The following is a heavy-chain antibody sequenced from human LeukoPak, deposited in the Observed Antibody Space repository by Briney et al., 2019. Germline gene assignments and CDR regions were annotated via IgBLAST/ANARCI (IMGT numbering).Heavy chain of an antibody. J-gene: IGHJ4*02. CDR2: LYYTGST. Sequence: PSETLSLTCTVSGGSINSYYWSWIRQPPGKGLEWIGYLYYTGSTNYNPSLKSRVTISVDTSKNQFSLKLNSVTAADTAVYYCARAPTVSVGYCSSVSCQADYWGQGTLVTVSS. V-gene: IGHV4-59*01. CDR1: GGSINSYY. CDR3: ARAPTVSVGYCSSVSCQADY. D-gene: IGHD2-2*01.